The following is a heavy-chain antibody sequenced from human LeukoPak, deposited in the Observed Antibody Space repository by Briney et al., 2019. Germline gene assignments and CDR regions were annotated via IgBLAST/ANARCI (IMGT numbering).Heavy chain of an antibody. CDR2: IKQDGSEK. J-gene: IGHJ4*02. CDR1: GFTFSSYW. D-gene: IGHD4-17*01. CDR3: ARHDYGGYVGTYYFDY. Sequence: GGSLRLSCAASGFTFSSYWMSWVRQAPGKGLEWVANIKQDGSEKYYVDSVKGRFTISRDNAKNSLYLQMNSLRAEDTAVYYCARHDYGGYVGTYYFDYWGQGTLVTVSS. V-gene: IGHV3-7*01.